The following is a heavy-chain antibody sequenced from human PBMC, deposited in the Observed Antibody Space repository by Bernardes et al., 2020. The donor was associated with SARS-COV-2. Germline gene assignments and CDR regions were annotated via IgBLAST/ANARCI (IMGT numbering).Heavy chain of an antibody. Sequence: LRLSCAASGFSFGISWMHWVRQVPGKGLVWVSRTNSDETTTNYADSVKGRFTISRDNARNTLYLQMNGLTVDDAAVYYCARGGNYYLDSWGQGTLVTVSS. CDR2: TNSDETTT. D-gene: IGHD1-1*01. V-gene: IGHV3-74*01. CDR1: GFSFGISW. J-gene: IGHJ4*02. CDR3: ARGGNYYLDS.